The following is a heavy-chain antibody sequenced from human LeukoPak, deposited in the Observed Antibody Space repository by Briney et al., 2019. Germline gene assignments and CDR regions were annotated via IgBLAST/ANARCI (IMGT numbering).Heavy chain of an antibody. J-gene: IGHJ4*02. CDR3: ARGTLRDSSGYYYVPFDY. V-gene: IGHV1-69*05. CDR2: IIPIFGTA. D-gene: IGHD3-22*01. Sequence: SVKVSCKASGGTFSSYAISWVRRAPGQGLEWMGGIIPIFGTANYAQKFQGRVTITTDESTSTAYMELSSLRSEDTAVYYCARGTLRDSSGYYYVPFDYWGQGTLVTVSS. CDR1: GGTFSSYA.